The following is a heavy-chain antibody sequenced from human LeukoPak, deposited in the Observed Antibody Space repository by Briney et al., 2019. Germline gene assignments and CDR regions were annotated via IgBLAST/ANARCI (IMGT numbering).Heavy chain of an antibody. CDR2: LNNDGSST. J-gene: IGHJ3*02. Sequence: GGSLRLSCAASGFTFSSYWMHWVRQAPGKGLVWVSRLNNDGSSTNYADSVKGRFTISRDNAKNALYLQMNSLRAEDTAVYYCARIAWDAFDIWGQGTMVTVSS. D-gene: IGHD2-15*01. CDR3: ARIAWDAFDI. CDR1: GFTFSSYW. V-gene: IGHV3-74*01.